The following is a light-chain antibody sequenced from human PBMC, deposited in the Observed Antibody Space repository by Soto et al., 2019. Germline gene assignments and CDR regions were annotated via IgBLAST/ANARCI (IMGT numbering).Light chain of an antibody. CDR3: LQHYYYPPWT. CDR1: QNIGTS. Sequence: DIRMAQAPSALSESVGDRVTLTCRASQNIGTSLAWYQQKPGRAPKVLIYDVSTLERGVPSRFSGSQFGSEFTLTISGLQPEDFATYYCLQHYYYPPWTFGQGTKVDIK. J-gene: IGKJ1*01. V-gene: IGKV1-5*01. CDR2: DVS.